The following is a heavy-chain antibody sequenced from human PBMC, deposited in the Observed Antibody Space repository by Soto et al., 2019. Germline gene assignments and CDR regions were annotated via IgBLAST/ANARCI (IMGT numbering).Heavy chain of an antibody. CDR3: AKEGLRWDAGAMDD. CDR2: ISASGTT. V-gene: IGHV4-4*07. Sequence: WTWIRQPAGKGLEWVGRISASGTTNYNPSLKSRLAMSMDTSRNIFSLSLISITAADSAVYYCAKEGLRWDAGAMDDWGQGTKVTVS. J-gene: IGHJ6*02. D-gene: IGHD1-26*01.